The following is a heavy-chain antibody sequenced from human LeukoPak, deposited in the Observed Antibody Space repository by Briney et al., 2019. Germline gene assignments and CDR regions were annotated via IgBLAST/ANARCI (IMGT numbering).Heavy chain of an antibody. J-gene: IGHJ4*02. CDR3: ARDHNDAFDY. V-gene: IGHV3-48*01. D-gene: IGHD1-1*01. CDR1: GFTFSSYS. CDR2: ISSISGTI. Sequence: SGGSLRLSCAASGFTFSSYSMNWVRQAPGKGLEWVSYISSISGTINYADSVKGRFTISGDNARNSLFLQMNSLRAEDTAVYYCARDHNDAFDYWGQGTLVTVSS.